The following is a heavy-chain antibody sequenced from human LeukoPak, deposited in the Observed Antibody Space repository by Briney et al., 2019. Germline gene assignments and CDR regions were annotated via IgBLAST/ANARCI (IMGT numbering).Heavy chain of an antibody. V-gene: IGHV3-30*03. CDR1: GFTFSYYG. D-gene: IGHD1-1*01. J-gene: IGHJ4*02. CDR3: ARDSKTGTTGNYFDF. Sequence: GGSLRLSCAASGFTFSYYGMHWVRQAPGKGLEWVAVISYDGRNNYHADSVKGRFTISRDNSKSTVYLQMNSLTSEDTAVYYCARDSKTGTTGNYFDFWGQGTLVTVSS. CDR2: ISYDGRNN.